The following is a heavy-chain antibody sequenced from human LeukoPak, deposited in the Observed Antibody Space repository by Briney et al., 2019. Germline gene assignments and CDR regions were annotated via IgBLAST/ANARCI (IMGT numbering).Heavy chain of an antibody. J-gene: IGHJ5*02. CDR1: GGSISSSSYY. D-gene: IGHD3-3*01. CDR3: SLWSGQNWFDP. V-gene: IGHV4-39*07. Sequence: SETLSLTCTVSGGSISSSSYYWGWNRQPPGKGLEWIGSIYYSGSTYYNPSLKSRVTISVDTSKNQFSLKLSSVTAADTAVYYCSLWSGQNWFDPWGQGTLVTVPS. CDR2: IYYSGST.